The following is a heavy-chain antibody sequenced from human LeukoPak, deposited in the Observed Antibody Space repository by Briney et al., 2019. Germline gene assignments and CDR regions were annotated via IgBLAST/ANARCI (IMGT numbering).Heavy chain of an antibody. CDR2: IKQDGSEK. D-gene: IGHD3-3*01. J-gene: IGHJ4*02. CDR1: GFTVSSTY. CDR3: ARGYTIFGY. V-gene: IGHV3-7*01. Sequence: GGSLRLSCAASGFTVSSTYMSWVRQAPGKGLEWVANIKQDGSEKYYVDSVKGRFTISRDNAKNSLYLQMNSLRAEDTAVYYCARGYTIFGYWGQGTLVTVSS.